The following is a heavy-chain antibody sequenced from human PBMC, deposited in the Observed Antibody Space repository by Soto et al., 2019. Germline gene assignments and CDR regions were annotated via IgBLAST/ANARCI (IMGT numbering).Heavy chain of an antibody. V-gene: IGHV3-33*01. J-gene: IGHJ5*02. CDR3: ARDLYCSSTSCQGWWFDP. CDR1: GFTFSSYG. CDR2: IWYDGSNK. D-gene: IGHD2-2*01. Sequence: GGSLRLSCAASGFTFSSYGMHWVRQAPGKGLEWVAVIWYDGSNKYYADSVKGRFTISRDNSKNTLYLQMNSLRAEDTAVYYCARDLYCSSTSCQGWWFDPWGQGTLVTVSS.